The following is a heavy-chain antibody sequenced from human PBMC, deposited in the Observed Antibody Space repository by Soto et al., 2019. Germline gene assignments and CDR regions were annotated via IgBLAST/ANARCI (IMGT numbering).Heavy chain of an antibody. Sequence: QLQMQESGPGLVKPSETLSLTCTVSGGSISSGSSYWGWIRQPPGKGLEWSGNIYYRGNTYYNPSLKSRDTIYIDSSKTQFSLKLNSVTTADTAVYYCAAQDYGAKGYYFETWGQGTLVSVSS. CDR2: IYYRGNT. CDR1: GGSISSGSSY. D-gene: IGHD4-17*01. CDR3: AAQDYGAKGYYFET. V-gene: IGHV4-39*01. J-gene: IGHJ4*02.